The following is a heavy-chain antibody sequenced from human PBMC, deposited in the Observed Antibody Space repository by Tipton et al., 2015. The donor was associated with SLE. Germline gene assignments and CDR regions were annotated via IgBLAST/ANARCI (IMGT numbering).Heavy chain of an antibody. CDR2: IYAGGHT. Sequence: TLSLTCTVSGYSISSDYYWGWIRQPAGKGLEWIGRIYAGGHTDYNPSLKSRVTISVDTSKNQFSLKLTSVTAADTAVYYCARDSPGMAAAAWGRGTLVTVSS. J-gene: IGHJ4*02. CDR1: GYSISSDYY. V-gene: IGHV4-38-2*02. CDR3: ARDSPGMAAAA. D-gene: IGHD6-13*01.